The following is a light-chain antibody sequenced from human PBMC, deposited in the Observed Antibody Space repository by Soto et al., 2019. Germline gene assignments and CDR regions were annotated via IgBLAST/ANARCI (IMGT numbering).Light chain of an antibody. CDR1: QNINFN. J-gene: IGKJ4*01. CDR2: GAS. V-gene: IGKV3D-15*01. CDR3: HQYHNWPPLT. Sequence: ETLMTQSPATLSASPGERVTLSCRASQNINFNLPWYQQKPGQAPRVLIYGASSRPSGIPDRCSSSGSGTECALTISSLEHDDFAFYYCHQYHNWPPLTFGGGKRVEIK.